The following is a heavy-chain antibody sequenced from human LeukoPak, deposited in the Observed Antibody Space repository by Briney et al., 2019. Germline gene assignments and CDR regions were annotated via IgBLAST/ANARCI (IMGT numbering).Heavy chain of an antibody. CDR1: GFTFSDYY. CDR3: ARGSSGWYYYYYMDV. J-gene: IGHJ6*03. D-gene: IGHD6-19*01. V-gene: IGHV4-38-2*01. Sequence: GSLRLSCAASGFTFSDYYMSWIRQPPGKGLEWIGSIYYSGSTYYNPSLKSRVTISVDTSKNQFSLKLSSVTAADTAVYCCARGSSGWYYYYYMDVWGKGTTVTVSS. CDR2: IYYSGST.